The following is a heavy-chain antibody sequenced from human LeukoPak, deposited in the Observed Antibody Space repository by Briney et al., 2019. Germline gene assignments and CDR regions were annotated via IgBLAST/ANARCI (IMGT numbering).Heavy chain of an antibody. J-gene: IGHJ5*02. CDR3: ARWLPNWNYGNWFDP. V-gene: IGHV1-8*01. D-gene: IGHD1-7*01. Sequence: ASVKVSCKASGYTFTSYDINWVRQATGQGLEWMGWMNPNSGNTGYAQNFQGRVTMTRNTSISTAYMELSSLRSEDTAVYYCARWLPNWNYGNWFDPWGQGTLVTVSS. CDR2: MNPNSGNT. CDR1: GYTFTSYD.